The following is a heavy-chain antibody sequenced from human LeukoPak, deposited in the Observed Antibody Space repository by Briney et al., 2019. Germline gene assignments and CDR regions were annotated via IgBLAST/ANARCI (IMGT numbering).Heavy chain of an antibody. D-gene: IGHD1-14*01. CDR2: IYYSGST. CDR1: GGSISSGGYY. V-gene: IGHV4-31*03. J-gene: IGHJ4*02. CDR3: ARDESTPPGALDY. Sequence: NPSQTLSLTCTVSGGSISSGGYYWSWIRQHPGKGLEWIGYIYYSGSTYYNPSLKSRVTISVDTSKNRFSLKLSSVTAADTAVYYCARDESTPPGALDYWGQGTLVTVSS.